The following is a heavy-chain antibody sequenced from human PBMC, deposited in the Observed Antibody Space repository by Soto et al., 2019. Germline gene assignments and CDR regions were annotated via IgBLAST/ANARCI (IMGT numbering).Heavy chain of an antibody. CDR3: AHSRNSSCLDY. D-gene: IGHD2-2*01. CDR2: VYWDDDK. CDR1: GFSLSTSGVS. V-gene: IGHV2-5*02. Sequence: QITLKESGPTLVKPTQTLTLTCTFSGFSLSTSGVSVGWIRQPPGKALEWLALVYWDDDKRYSPSPKNRLTITKDTSKNRVVLTLTNVDPVDTATYYCAHSRNSSCLDYWGQGTLVTVSS. J-gene: IGHJ4*02.